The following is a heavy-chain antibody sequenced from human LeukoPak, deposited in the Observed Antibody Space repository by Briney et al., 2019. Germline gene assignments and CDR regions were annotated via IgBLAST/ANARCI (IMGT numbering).Heavy chain of an antibody. J-gene: IGHJ4*02. CDR1: GYSISSGYY. Sequence: SETLSLTCAVSGYSISSGYYRGWIRQPPGKGLEWIGSIYHSGSTYYNPSLKSRVTISVDTSKNQFSLKLSSATAADTAVYYCARLGMVGWLHRPFDYWGQGTLVTVSS. CDR2: IYHSGST. V-gene: IGHV4-38-2*01. CDR3: ARLGMVGWLHRPFDY. D-gene: IGHD5-24*01.